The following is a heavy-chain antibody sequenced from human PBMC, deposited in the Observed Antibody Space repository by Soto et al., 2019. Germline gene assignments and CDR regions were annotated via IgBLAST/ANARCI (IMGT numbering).Heavy chain of an antibody. CDR1: GFTFSDYY. V-gene: IGHV3-11*01. CDR3: ARQYCTNGVCHDAFDI. J-gene: IGHJ3*02. Sequence: LRLSCAASGFTFSDYYMSWIRQAPGKGLEWVSYISSSGSTIYYADSVKGRFTISRDNAKNSLYLQMNSLRAEDTAVYYCARQYCTNGVCHDAFDIWGQGTMVTVSS. CDR2: ISSSGSTI. D-gene: IGHD2-8*01.